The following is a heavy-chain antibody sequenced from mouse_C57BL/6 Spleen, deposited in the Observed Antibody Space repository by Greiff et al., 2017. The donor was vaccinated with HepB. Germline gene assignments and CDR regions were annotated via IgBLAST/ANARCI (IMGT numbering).Heavy chain of an antibody. Sequence: VQLQQPGAELVKPGASVKLSCKASGYTFTSYWMQWVKQRPGQGLEWIGEIDPSDSYTNYNQKFKGKATLTVDTSSSTAYMQLSSLTSEDSAVYYCARGGLLRFYFDYGGQGTTLTVSS. CDR3: ARGGLLRFYFDY. J-gene: IGHJ2*01. CDR1: GYTFTSYW. V-gene: IGHV1-50*01. D-gene: IGHD1-1*01. CDR2: IDPSDSYT.